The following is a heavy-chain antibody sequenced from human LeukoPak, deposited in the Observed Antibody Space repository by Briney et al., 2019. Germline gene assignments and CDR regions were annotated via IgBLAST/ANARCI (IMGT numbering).Heavy chain of an antibody. CDR3: AHSPRDILTGYLDY. CDR2: IYSGGST. J-gene: IGHJ4*02. CDR1: GFNFRSAW. V-gene: IGHV3-53*01. D-gene: IGHD3-9*01. Sequence: GGSLRLSCTASGFNFRSAWMSWVRQAPGKGLEWVSVIYSGGSTYYADSVKGRFTISRDNSKNTLYLQMNSLRAEDTAVYYCAHSPRDILTGYLDYWGQGTLVTVSS.